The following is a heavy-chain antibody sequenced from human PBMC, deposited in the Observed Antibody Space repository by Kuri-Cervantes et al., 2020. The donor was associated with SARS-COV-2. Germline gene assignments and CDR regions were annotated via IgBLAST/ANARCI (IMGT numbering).Heavy chain of an antibody. D-gene: IGHD3-16*01. CDR1: GFTFSDYY. CDR2: ISSSSSQR. Sequence: GESLKISCAASGFTFSDYYMSWTRQAPGKGLEWVSYISSSSSQRYYVDSVKGRFTISRDNAKNSLYLQMNSLRAEDTAVYYCASLLSGGGAHLYYFYMDAWGKGTSVTVSS. CDR3: ASLLSGGGAHLYYFYMDA. V-gene: IGHV3-11*06. J-gene: IGHJ6*03.